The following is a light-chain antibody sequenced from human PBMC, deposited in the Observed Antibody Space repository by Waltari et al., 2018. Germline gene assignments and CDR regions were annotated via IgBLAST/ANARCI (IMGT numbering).Light chain of an antibody. J-gene: IGLJ3*02. V-gene: IGLV2-23*02. CDR3: CSYAGNYIWV. Sequence: QPALTQPASVSGSPGQSVTISCTGASSDSGRYDIVSWYQQHPGNAPKLIICDVSKRPSGVSDRFSGSKSGDTASLTISGLQFEDEADYYCCSYAGNYIWVFGGGTRLTVL. CDR1: SSDSGRYDI. CDR2: DVS.